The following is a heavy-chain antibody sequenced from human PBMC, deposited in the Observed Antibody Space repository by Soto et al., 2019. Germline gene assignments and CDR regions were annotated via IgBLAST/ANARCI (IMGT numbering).Heavy chain of an antibody. V-gene: IGHV1-69*01. Sequence: QVQLVQSGAEVKKPGSSVKVSCKASGGTFSSYAISWVRQAPGQGLEWMGGLIPIFGTANYEQKFQGRVTITADESTITAYMELSSLRSEDTAAYYCVRGPATDTRYYFDYGGQGTLVTVSS. D-gene: IGHD2-2*01. J-gene: IGHJ4*02. CDR3: VRGPATDTRYYFDY. CDR1: GGTFSSYA. CDR2: LIPIFGTA.